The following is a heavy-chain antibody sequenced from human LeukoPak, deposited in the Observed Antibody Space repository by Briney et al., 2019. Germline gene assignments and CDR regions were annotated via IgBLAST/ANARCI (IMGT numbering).Heavy chain of an antibody. J-gene: IGHJ4*02. CDR2: IYSRDGST. Sequence: ASVKVSCKASGYTFTNNYLHWVRQAPGQGLEWMGMIYSRDGSTSYAQNFQGRVTVTRDTSTTTVHMELRGLRSEDTAVYYCARDQEGFDYWGQGTVVTASS. V-gene: IGHV1-46*01. CDR1: GYTFTNNY. CDR3: ARDQEGFDY.